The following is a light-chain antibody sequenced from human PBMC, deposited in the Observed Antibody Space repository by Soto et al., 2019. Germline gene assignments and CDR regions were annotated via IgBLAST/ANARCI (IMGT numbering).Light chain of an antibody. CDR3: QQYNSYSPWT. Sequence: EIVLTQSPGTLSLSPGERATLSCRASQSVSSSYLAWYQQKPGQPPRLLIYGASSRATGIPDRFSGSGSGTEFTLTISSLQPDDFATYYCQQYNSYSPWTFGQGTKVDI. CDR2: GAS. CDR1: QSVSSSY. V-gene: IGKV3-20*01. J-gene: IGKJ1*01.